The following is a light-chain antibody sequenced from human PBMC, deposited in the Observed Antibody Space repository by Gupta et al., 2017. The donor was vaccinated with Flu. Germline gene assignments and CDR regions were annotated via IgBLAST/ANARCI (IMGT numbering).Light chain of an antibody. Sequence: GCNNVIVYWHHPGSAPSLVVYSDNKRHPGVRMRFSVSNSDTAATVTITGSRAEDVADYYCYSKDWSRDVWVFGGGTKLTVL. V-gene: IGLV1-47*01. J-gene: IGLJ3*02. CDR3: YSKDWSRDVWV. CDR1: GCNN. CDR2: SDN.